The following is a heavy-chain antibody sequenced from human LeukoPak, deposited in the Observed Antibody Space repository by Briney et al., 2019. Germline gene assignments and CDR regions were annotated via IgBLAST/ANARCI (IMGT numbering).Heavy chain of an antibody. J-gene: IGHJ6*03. CDR1: GYTFTSYG. CDR3: ARVSQEYYYYMDV. CDR2: ISAYNGNT. V-gene: IGHV1-18*01. Sequence: ASVKVSCKPSGYTFTSYGISWVRPAPGQGLEWMGWISAYNGNTNYAQKLQGRVTMTTDTSTSTAYMELRSLRSDDTAVYYCARVSQEYYYYMDVWGKGTTVTVSS.